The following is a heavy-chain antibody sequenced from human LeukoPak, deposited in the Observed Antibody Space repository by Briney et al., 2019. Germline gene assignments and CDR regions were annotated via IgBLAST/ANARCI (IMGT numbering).Heavy chain of an antibody. CDR1: GYTFIGYY. V-gene: IGHV1-2*02. CDR2: INPNSGGT. Sequence: ASVKVSCKASGYTFIGYYMHWVRQAPGQGLEWMGWINPNSGGTNYAQKFQGRVTITADKSTSTAYMELSSLRSEDTAVYYCASGRTDIVVVPATLRNYYFDYWGQGTLVTVSS. CDR3: ASGRTDIVVVPATLRNYYFDY. D-gene: IGHD2-2*01. J-gene: IGHJ4*02.